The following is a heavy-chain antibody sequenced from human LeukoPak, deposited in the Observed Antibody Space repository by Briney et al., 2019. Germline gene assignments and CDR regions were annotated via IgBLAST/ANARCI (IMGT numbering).Heavy chain of an antibody. CDR3: AKLKQWQPQRYFFEY. Sequence: GGALRLSCAASGFTFISYAMSWVRQAPGKGLEWVSSFIGTSTNSYADAVKGRVTISRDNSKNTLYLQMNSLRAEDTAVYYCAKLKQWQPQRYFFEYWGQGALVTVAS. CDR1: GFTFISYA. D-gene: IGHD6-19*01. V-gene: IGHV3-23*01. J-gene: IGHJ4*02. CDR2: FIGTSTN.